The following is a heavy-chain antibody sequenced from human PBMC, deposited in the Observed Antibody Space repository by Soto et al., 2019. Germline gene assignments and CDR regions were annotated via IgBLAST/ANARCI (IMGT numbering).Heavy chain of an antibody. D-gene: IGHD1-1*01. CDR1: GGSLSGYQ. Sequence: SETLSLTCGVYGGSLSGYQWNWIRQSPGQGLEWIGEINHSGTTKYNPSLESRTNLSVDTSKKQFSLKMFSVTAADTAIYYCARGWRFDPWGQGTQVTVSS. J-gene: IGHJ5*02. V-gene: IGHV4-34*01. CDR2: INHSGTT. CDR3: ARGWRFDP.